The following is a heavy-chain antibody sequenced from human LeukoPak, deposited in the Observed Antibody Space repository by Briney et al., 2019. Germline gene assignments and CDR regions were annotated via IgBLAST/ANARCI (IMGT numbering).Heavy chain of an antibody. CDR3: AKDRQMVYYYDSSGYPNEAFDI. V-gene: IGHV3-30*02. Sequence: PGGSLRLSCAASGFTFSTYGMHWVRQAPGKGLEWVAFIRYVGGNEYYADSVKGRFTSSRDNSKNTLYLQMNSLRAEDTAVYHCAKDRQMVYYYDSSGYPNEAFDIWGQGTMVTVSS. CDR2: IRYVGGNE. CDR1: GFTFSTYG. D-gene: IGHD3-22*01. J-gene: IGHJ3*02.